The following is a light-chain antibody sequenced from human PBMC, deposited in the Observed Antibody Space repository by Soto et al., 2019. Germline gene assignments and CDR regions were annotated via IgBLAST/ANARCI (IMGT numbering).Light chain of an antibody. CDR2: EVT. CDR3: CSYAATSPVV. CDR1: SSDVGNYNL. J-gene: IGLJ2*01. Sequence: QSALTQPASVSGSPGQSITISCTGTSSDVGNYNLVSWYQQHPGKAPKLLIYEVTKRPSGVSNRFSGSKSGNTASQTISGLQGEDEADYSCCSYAATSPVVFGGGTKLTVL. V-gene: IGLV2-23*02.